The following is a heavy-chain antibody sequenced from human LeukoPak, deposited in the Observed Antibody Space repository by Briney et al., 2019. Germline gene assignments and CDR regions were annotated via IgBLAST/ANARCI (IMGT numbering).Heavy chain of an antibody. V-gene: IGHV1-3*01. CDR2: INAGNGNT. CDR1: GYTFTSYA. D-gene: IGHD2-21*02. Sequence: GASVKVSRKASGYTFTSYAMHWVRQAPGQRLEWMGWINAGNGNTKYSQKFQGRVTITRDTSASTAYMELSSLRSEDTAVYYCASAMNYCGGDCYYYYYGMDVWGQGTTVTVSS. CDR3: ASAMNYCGGDCYYYYYGMDV. J-gene: IGHJ6*02.